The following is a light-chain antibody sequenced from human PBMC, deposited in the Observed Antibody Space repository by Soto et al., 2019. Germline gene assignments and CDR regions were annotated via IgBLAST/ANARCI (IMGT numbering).Light chain of an antibody. CDR3: LQHNVFPFT. CDR2: AAF. Sequence: DIQMTQAPSSLSASVGDRATITCRASQVIRNDLAWYQQKPGKAPERLIYAAFSLQTGVPSRFSASGSGTEFTLTISSLQPEDFSTYYCLQHNVFPFTFGPGTKVDLK. J-gene: IGKJ3*01. V-gene: IGKV1-17*01. CDR1: QVIRND.